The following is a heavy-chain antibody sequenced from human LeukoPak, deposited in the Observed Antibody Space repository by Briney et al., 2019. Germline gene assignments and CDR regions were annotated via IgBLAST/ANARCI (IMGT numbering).Heavy chain of an antibody. CDR2: MNPNSGRT. V-gene: IGHV1-8*01. CDR3: ARDRYSSSTTYYRVYYYYYMDV. D-gene: IGHD2-2*02. Sequence: ASVKVSCKASGYTLTSYDINWVRQATGQGLEWMGWMNPNSGRTGYAQNFQGRITITRNTSISTAYMELRSLRSDDTAVYYCARDRYSSSTTYYRVYYYYYMDVWGKGTTVTVSS. CDR1: GYTLTSYD. J-gene: IGHJ6*03.